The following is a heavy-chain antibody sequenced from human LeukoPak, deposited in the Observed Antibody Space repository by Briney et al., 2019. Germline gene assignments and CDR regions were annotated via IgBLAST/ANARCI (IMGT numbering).Heavy chain of an antibody. CDR1: GFTFSSYA. V-gene: IGHV3-23*01. Sequence: GGSLRLSCAASGFTFSSYAMSWVRQAPGKGLEWVAAISGGGGNTYYADSVQGRFTISRDNSTNTPYLQMSSLRAEATAVYHCAKTGSLLVDAFAIWGQGTMVTVSS. J-gene: IGHJ3*02. D-gene: IGHD2-8*02. CDR2: ISGGGGNT. CDR3: AKTGSLLVDAFAI.